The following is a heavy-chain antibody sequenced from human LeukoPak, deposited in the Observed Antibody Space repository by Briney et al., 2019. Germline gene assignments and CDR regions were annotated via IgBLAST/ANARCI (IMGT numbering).Heavy chain of an antibody. J-gene: IGHJ6*03. D-gene: IGHD5-12*01. Sequence: ASVKVSCKASGYTFTSYGISWVRQAPGQGLEWMGWISAYNGNTSYAQKLQGRVTMTTDTSTSTAYMELRSLRSDDTAVYYCARAHLQWLGYYYYMDVWGKGTTVTISS. CDR1: GYTFTSYG. CDR3: ARAHLQWLGYYYYMDV. V-gene: IGHV1-18*01. CDR2: ISAYNGNT.